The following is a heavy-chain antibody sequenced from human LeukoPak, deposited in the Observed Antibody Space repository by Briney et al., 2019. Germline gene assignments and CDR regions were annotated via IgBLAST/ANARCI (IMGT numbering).Heavy chain of an antibody. CDR2: ISGRDNTI. CDR3: ARDNSLWKFDY. J-gene: IGHJ4*02. D-gene: IGHD2/OR15-2a*01. CDR1: GFTFSDYY. V-gene: IGHV3-11*04. Sequence: GGSLRLSCAASGFTFSDYYMSWIRQAPGKGLEWVSYISGRDNTIYYADSVKGRFTISRDNAKNSLYLQMNSLRAEDTAVYYCARDNSLWKFDYWGQGTLVTVSS.